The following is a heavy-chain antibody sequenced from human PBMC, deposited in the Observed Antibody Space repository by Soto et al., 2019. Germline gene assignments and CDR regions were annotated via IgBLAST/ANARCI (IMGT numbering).Heavy chain of an antibody. CDR1: GYTFTSYG. D-gene: IGHD3-9*01. J-gene: IGHJ3*02. CDR3: AGTVLRYFDWLPGGPDAFDI. CDR2: ISAYNGNT. V-gene: IGHV1-18*01. Sequence: ASVKVSCKVSGYTFTSYGISWVRQAPGQGLEWMGWISAYNGNTNYAQKLQGRVTMTTDTSTSTAYMELRSLRSDDTAVYYCAGTVLRYFDWLPGGPDAFDIWGQGTMVTVSS.